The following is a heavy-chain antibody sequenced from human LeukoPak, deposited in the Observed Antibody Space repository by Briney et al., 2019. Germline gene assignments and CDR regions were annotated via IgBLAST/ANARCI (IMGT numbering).Heavy chain of an antibody. Sequence: SETLSLTCTVSGSSISSSSYYWGWIRQPPGKGQDWIGSIYYCGSTYYNPSLKSRVTISVDTSKNQFSLKLSSVTAADTAVYYCARRFLTIDNWFDHWGQGTLVTVSS. V-gene: IGHV4-39*01. CDR2: IYYCGST. J-gene: IGHJ5*02. CDR1: GSSISSSSYY. D-gene: IGHD3-3*01. CDR3: ARRFLTIDNWFDH.